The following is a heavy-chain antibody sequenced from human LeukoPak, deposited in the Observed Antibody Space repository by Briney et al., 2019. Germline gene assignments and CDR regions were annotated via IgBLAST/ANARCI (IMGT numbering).Heavy chain of an antibody. CDR3: ARGFDSSGYFPFDY. Sequence: SETLSLTCTVSGGSISSYYWSWIRQPPGKGLEWIGYIYYSGSTTYNPSLKSLVTISVDTSKNQFSLKLGSVTAADTAVYYCARGFDSSGYFPFDYWGQGILVTVSS. J-gene: IGHJ4*02. D-gene: IGHD3-22*01. V-gene: IGHV4-59*01. CDR2: IYYSGST. CDR1: GGSISSYY.